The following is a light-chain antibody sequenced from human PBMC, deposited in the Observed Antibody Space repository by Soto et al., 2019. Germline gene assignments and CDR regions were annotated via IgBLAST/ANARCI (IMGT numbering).Light chain of an antibody. CDR3: CSYTRSGTLI. Sequence: QSVLTQPASVSGSPGQSITIPCVGTRGDIGDYNYVSWYQQHPGKVPKVIIYDDSNRPSGVSYRFSGTKSGNTASLTVSGLQAEDEADYYCCSYTRSGTLIFGTGTKVTVL. V-gene: IGLV2-14*01. CDR1: RGDIGDYNY. J-gene: IGLJ1*01. CDR2: DDS.